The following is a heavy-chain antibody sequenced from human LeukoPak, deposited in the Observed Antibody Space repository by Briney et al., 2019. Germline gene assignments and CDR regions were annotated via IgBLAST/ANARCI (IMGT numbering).Heavy chain of an antibody. CDR2: IYYSGST. Sequence: PSETLSLTCTVSGGSIGSYYWSWIRQPPGKGLEWIGYIYYSGSTNYNPSLKSRVTISVDTSKNQFSLKLSSVTAADTAVYYCARHPSSSWSNAFDIWGQGTMVTVSS. D-gene: IGHD6-13*01. CDR1: GGSIGSYY. J-gene: IGHJ3*02. CDR3: ARHPSSSWSNAFDI. V-gene: IGHV4-59*08.